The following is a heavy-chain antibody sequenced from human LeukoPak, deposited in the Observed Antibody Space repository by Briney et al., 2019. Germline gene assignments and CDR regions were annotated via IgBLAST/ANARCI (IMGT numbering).Heavy chain of an antibody. J-gene: IGHJ4*02. D-gene: IGHD4-23*01. Sequence: PGRSLRLSCAASGFSFSSYGMHWVRQAPGRGLEWVAVISYDGSNKYYADSVKGRFTISRDNSKNTLYLQMNSLRAEDTAVYYCARGRWSRNFDYWGQGTLVTVSS. CDR2: ISYDGSNK. CDR1: GFSFSSYG. V-gene: IGHV3-30*19. CDR3: ARGRWSRNFDY.